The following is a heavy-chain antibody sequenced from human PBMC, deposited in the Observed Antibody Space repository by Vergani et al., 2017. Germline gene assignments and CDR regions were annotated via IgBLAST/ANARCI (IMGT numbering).Heavy chain of an antibody. D-gene: IGHD3-22*01. Sequence: VQLLESGGGLVQPGGSLRLSCAASGFTFSSYAMHWVRQAPGKGLEWVAVISYDGSNKYYADSVKGRFTISRDNSKNTLYLQMNSLRAEDTAVYYCARGETYYYDSSGPGGAFDIWGQGTMVTVSS. CDR3: ARGETYYYDSSGPGGAFDI. J-gene: IGHJ3*02. CDR1: GFTFSSYA. V-gene: IGHV3-30*01. CDR2: ISYDGSNK.